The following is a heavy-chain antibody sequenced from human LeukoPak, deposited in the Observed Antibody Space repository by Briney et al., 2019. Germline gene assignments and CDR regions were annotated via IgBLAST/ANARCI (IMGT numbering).Heavy chain of an antibody. J-gene: IGHJ1*01. D-gene: IGHD6-13*01. V-gene: IGHV3-21*04. CDR1: GFTFSSYS. CDR2: ISSSSSYI. Sequence: PGGSLRLSCAASGFTFSSYSMNWVRQAPGKGLEWVSSISSSSSYIYYADSVKGRFTISRDNAKNSLYLQMNSLTAEDTALYYCAKDKGSSRRNANFHHWGQGTLVTVSS. CDR3: AKDKGSSRRNANFHH.